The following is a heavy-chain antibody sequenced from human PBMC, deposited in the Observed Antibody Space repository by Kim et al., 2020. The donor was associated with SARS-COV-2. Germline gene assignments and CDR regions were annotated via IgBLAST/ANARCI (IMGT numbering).Heavy chain of an antibody. Sequence: GGSLRLSCVASGFTFSSYALGWVRQAPGKGLEWVSSISDGSETYYTESVKGRFIVSRDNSRDTLYLQIKGLRVEDTALYFCAKWGTSGSYFLDHWGLGTLVTVSS. D-gene: IGHD1-26*01. CDR3: AKWGTSGSYFLDH. J-gene: IGHJ4*02. CDR1: GFTFSSYA. V-gene: IGHV3-23*01. CDR2: ISDGSET.